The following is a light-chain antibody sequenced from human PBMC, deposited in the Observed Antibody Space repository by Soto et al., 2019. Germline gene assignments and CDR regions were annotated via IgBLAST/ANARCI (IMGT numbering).Light chain of an antibody. Sequence: EIVLTQSPGTLSLSPGERATLSCRASQSFSSSYLAWYQQKPGQAPRLLIYGASSRATGIPDRFSGSGSGTDFTLTISSLEPEDFAVYYCQYYGSALFTFDPGTKVDVK. CDR1: QSFSSSY. V-gene: IGKV3-20*01. J-gene: IGKJ3*01. CDR3: QYYGSALFT. CDR2: GAS.